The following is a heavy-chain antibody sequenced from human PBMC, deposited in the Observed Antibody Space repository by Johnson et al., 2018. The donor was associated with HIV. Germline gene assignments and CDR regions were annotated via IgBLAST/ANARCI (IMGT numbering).Heavy chain of an antibody. V-gene: IGHV3-66*01. CDR1: GFTVSSNY. CDR3: AREALPRGLQSSFGGAFDI. Sequence: VLLVEFGGGLVQPGGSLRLSCAAFGFTVSSNYMSWVRQAPGKGLEWVSVIYSGGSTYYADSVKGRFTISRDTSENTVYLQMNSLRAEDTAVYYCAREALPRGLQSSFGGAFDIWGQGTMVTVSS. CDR2: IYSGGST. D-gene: IGHD4-23*01. J-gene: IGHJ3*02.